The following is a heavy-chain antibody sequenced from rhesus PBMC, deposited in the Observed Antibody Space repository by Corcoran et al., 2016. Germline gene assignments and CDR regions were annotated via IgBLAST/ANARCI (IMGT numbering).Heavy chain of an antibody. J-gene: IGHJ1*01. CDR3: ARDFTMIVVIGEF. V-gene: IGHV4-122*02. Sequence: QLQLLESGPGLVKPSETLSLTCAVSGGSISSGYYYWSWIRQPPGKGLEWIGYITYSGNTSYNPSLKSRVTISRDTSKNQFSLKLSSVTAADTAVYYCARDFTMIVVIGEFWGQGALVTVSS. CDR1: GGSISSGYYY. CDR2: ITYSGNT. D-gene: IGHD3-28*01.